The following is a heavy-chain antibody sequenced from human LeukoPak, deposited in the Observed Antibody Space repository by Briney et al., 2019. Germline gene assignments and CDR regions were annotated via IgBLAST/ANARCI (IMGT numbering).Heavy chain of an antibody. Sequence: PGGSLRLSCAASGFTFSSYSMNWVRQAPGKGLEWVSSISSSISYIYYADSVKGRFTISRDNAKNSLYLQMNSLRAEDTAVYYCARDYDILTGEDYWGQGTLVTVSS. D-gene: IGHD3-9*01. CDR1: GFTFSSYS. V-gene: IGHV3-21*01. CDR3: ARDYDILTGEDY. CDR2: ISSSISYI. J-gene: IGHJ4*02.